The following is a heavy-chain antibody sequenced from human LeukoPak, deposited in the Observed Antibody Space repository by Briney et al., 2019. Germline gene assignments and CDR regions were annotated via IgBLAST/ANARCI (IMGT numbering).Heavy chain of an antibody. Sequence: PSETLSLTCTVSGGSISTYYWSWIRQPPGKGLEWIGYIYYSGSTNYNPSLKSRVTISVDTPKNQFSLKLSSVTAADTAVYYCARSPVSYDSSGSRIRPPRPMSLDFDYWGQGTLVTVSS. D-gene: IGHD3-22*01. CDR3: ARSPVSYDSSGSRIRPPRPMSLDFDY. CDR1: GGSISTYY. J-gene: IGHJ4*02. V-gene: IGHV4-59*08. CDR2: IYYSGST.